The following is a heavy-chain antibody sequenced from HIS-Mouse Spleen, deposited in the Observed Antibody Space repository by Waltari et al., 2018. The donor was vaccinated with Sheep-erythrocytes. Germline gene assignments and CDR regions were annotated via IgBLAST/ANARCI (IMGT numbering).Heavy chain of an antibody. D-gene: IGHD1-1*01. J-gene: IGHJ6*02. Sequence: EVQLVESGGGLVQPGRSLRLSCAASGFTFDDYAMHWVRQAPGKGLEWVSGISWNSGSIGYADSVKGRFTISRDTAKNSLYLQMNSLRAEDTALYYCAKDIGTGLSYGMDVWGQGTTVTVSS. CDR2: ISWNSGSI. CDR3: AKDIGTGLSYGMDV. V-gene: IGHV3-9*01. CDR1: GFTFDDYA.